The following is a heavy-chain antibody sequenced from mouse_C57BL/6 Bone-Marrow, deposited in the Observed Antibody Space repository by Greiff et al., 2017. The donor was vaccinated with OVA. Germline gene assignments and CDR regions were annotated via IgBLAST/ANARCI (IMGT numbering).Heavy chain of an antibody. CDR1: GYTFTDYY. Sequence: EVKLMESGPVLVKPGASVKMSCKASGYTFTDYYMNWVKQSHGKSLEWIGVINPYNGGTSYNQKFKGKATLTVDKSSSTAYMELNSSTSEDSAVYYCARNDGYFSVAFAYWGQGTLVTVSA. CDR2: INPYNGGT. CDR3: ARNDGYFSVAFAY. V-gene: IGHV1-19*01. J-gene: IGHJ3*01. D-gene: IGHD2-3*01.